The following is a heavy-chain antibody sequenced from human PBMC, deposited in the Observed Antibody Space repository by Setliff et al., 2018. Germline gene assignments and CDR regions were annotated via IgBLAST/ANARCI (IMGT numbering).Heavy chain of an antibody. J-gene: IGHJ3*02. CDR2: IYPGGSDT. V-gene: IGHV5-51*01. CDR1: GYSFTSYW. CDR3: ARSPPNGYNLGPGCFDI. Sequence: GESLKISCKGSGYSFTSYWIGWVRQMPGKGLEWMGIIYPGGSDTRYSPSFQGQVTISADKSISTAYLQWSSLKASDTAMYYCARSPPNGYNLGPGCFDIWGQGTMVTVSS. D-gene: IGHD5-12*01.